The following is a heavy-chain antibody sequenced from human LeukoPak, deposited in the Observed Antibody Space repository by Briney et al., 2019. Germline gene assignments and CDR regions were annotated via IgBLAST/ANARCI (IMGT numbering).Heavy chain of an antibody. CDR3: ARDYNDAFDI. V-gene: IGHV4-30-2*01. CDR1: GGSISSGGYS. D-gene: IGHD3-10*01. J-gene: IGHJ3*02. Sequence: SETLSLTCAVSGGSISSGGYSWSWIRQPPGKGLEWIGFISHSGSTYYSPSLKSRVTVSLDRSKNQLSLKLNSVTAADTAVYYCARDYNDAFDIWGRGTMVSVSS. CDR2: ISHSGST.